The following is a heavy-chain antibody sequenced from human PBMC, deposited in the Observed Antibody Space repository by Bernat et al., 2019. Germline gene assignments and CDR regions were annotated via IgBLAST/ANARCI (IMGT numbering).Heavy chain of an antibody. Sequence: EVQLVESGGRLVQPGGSLRLSCAASGFTFSSYGMNWVRQAPGKGLEGVSYISSGSSTIYCADSVESRFTISRDNAKNSLYLQMNSLRAEDTAVYYCTREKAEYDILTGPYYYGMDVWGRGTTVTDSS. CDR3: TREKAEYDILTGPYYYGMDV. J-gene: IGHJ6*02. V-gene: IGHV3-48*01. D-gene: IGHD3-9*01. CDR1: GFTFSSYG. CDR2: ISSGSSTI.